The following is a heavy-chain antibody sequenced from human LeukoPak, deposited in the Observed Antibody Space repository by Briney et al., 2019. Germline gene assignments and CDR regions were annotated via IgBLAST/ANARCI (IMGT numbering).Heavy chain of an antibody. CDR2: INRSGST. Sequence: SETLSLTCAVYGGSFSGYYWSWIRQPPGKGLEWIGEINRSGSTNYNPSLKSRVTISVDTSKNQFSLKLSSVTAADTAVYYCARGNYYDSSGYYYWGQGTLVTVSS. CDR3: ARGNYYDSSGYYY. V-gene: IGHV4-34*01. CDR1: GGSFSGYY. D-gene: IGHD3-22*01. J-gene: IGHJ4*02.